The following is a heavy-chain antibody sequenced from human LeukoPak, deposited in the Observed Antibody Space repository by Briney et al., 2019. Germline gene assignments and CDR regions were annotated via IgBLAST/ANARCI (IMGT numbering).Heavy chain of an antibody. CDR1: GFTFSHYW. V-gene: IGHV3-7*02. D-gene: IGHD6-13*01. CDR3: ARWSEQQPVGPFDP. J-gene: IGHJ5*02. Sequence: PGGSLRLSCAASGFTFSHYWMSWVRQAPGKGLEWLANIKQDGSEKYYADSVKGRFTISRDNAKNSLYLQMNSLRDEDTAVYYCARWSEQQPVGPFDPWGQGTLVTVSS. CDR2: IKQDGSEK.